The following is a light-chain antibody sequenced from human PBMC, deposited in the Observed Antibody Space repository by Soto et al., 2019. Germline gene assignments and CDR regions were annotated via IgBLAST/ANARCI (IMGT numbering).Light chain of an antibody. CDR3: QQYNNWPMWT. CDR1: QSITRN. CDR2: GAS. V-gene: IGKV3-15*01. Sequence: EIVMTQSPATLSLSPGERATLSCRASQSITRNLAWYQQTPGQAPRLLIYGASTRATGIPARFSGSGSGTEFTLTISSLQSEDLAVYYCQQYNNWPMWTVGQGTKVDIK. J-gene: IGKJ1*01.